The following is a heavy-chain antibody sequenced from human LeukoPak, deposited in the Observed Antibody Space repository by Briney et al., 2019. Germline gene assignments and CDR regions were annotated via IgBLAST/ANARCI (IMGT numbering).Heavy chain of an antibody. D-gene: IGHD5-18*01. Sequence: GGSLRLSCAASGFSFSSYEMKWVRQAPGKGLEWVSYISSSGTTIYYADSVKGRFTISRDNAKNSLYLQMNSLRAEDTAVYYCARDGPLIRGFTYGWGSYYGMDVWGQGTTVTVSS. CDR3: ARDGPLIRGFTYGWGSYYGMDV. CDR1: GFSFSSYE. V-gene: IGHV3-48*03. J-gene: IGHJ6*02. CDR2: ISSSGTTI.